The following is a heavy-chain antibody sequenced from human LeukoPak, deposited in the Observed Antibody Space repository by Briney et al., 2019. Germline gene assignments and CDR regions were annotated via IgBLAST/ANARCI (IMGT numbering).Heavy chain of an antibody. CDR1: GFTFSDYY. CDR2: ISSSGSTI. D-gene: IGHD3-9*01. J-gene: IGHJ6*02. Sequence: GGSLRLSCAASGFTFSDYYMSWIRQAPGKGLEWVSYISSSGSTIYYADSVKGRFTISRDNAKNSLYLQMNGLRAEDTAVYYCARSDIFSYYGMDVWGQGTTVTVSS. V-gene: IGHV3-11*01. CDR3: ARSDIFSYYGMDV.